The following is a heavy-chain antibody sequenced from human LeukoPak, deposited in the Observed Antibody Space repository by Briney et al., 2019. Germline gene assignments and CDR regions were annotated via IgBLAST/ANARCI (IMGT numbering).Heavy chain of an antibody. J-gene: IGHJ4*02. D-gene: IGHD3-22*01. CDR2: IYNGGSA. CDR1: GGSISSGSYY. Sequence: SETLSLTCTVSGGSISSGSYYWNWIRQSPGKGLEWIGYIYNGGSASYNPSLKSRVTISLDTSKNQFSLKVNSVTAADTAVYYCARDTKFDSSGYYYWGQGTLVTVSS. V-gene: IGHV4-61*01. CDR3: ARDTKFDSSGYYY.